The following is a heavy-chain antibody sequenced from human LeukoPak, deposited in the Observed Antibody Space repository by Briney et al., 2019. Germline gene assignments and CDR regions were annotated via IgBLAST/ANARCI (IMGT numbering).Heavy chain of an antibody. J-gene: IGHJ3*02. CDR1: GFTFSSYA. Sequence: GGSLRLSCAASGFTFSSYAMSWVRQAPGKGLEWVAVIWYDGSNKYYADSVKGRFTISRDNSKNTLYLQMNSLRAEDTAVYYCARDVAAAETGNALDIWGQGTMVTVSS. CDR3: ARDVAAAETGNALDI. D-gene: IGHD6-13*01. V-gene: IGHV3-33*08. CDR2: IWYDGSNK.